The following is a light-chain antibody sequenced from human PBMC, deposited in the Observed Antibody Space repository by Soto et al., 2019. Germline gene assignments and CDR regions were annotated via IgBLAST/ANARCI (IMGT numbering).Light chain of an antibody. J-gene: IGKJ3*01. Sequence: EIVLTQSPGTLSLSPGERATLSCRASQSVSSSYLAWYQQKPGQAPRLLIYGASSRATGIPDRFSGSGSGTVFTLTISRLEPEDFAVYYCQQYGSSPPITFGPGTKVDIK. CDR1: QSVSSSY. CDR2: GAS. V-gene: IGKV3-20*01. CDR3: QQYGSSPPIT.